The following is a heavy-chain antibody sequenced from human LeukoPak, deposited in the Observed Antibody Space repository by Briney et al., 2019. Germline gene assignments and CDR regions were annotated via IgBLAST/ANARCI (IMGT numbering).Heavy chain of an antibody. V-gene: IGHV3-23*01. J-gene: IGHJ4*02. CDR1: GFSFINHA. CDR3: AKARGLGIVGAHFDY. D-gene: IGHD1-26*01. CDR2: ISGSGDAT. Sequence: PGGSLRLSCAASGFSFINHAMSWVRQAPGKGLEWVSAISGSGDATKYADSVTGRFTISRDNSKNTLYLQMNSLRAEDTAVYCCAKARGLGIVGAHFDYWGQGTLVTVSS.